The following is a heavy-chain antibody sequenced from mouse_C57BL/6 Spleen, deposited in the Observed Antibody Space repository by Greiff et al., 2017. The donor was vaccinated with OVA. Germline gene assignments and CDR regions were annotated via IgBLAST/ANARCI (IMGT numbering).Heavy chain of an antibody. J-gene: IGHJ2*01. D-gene: IGHD1-1*01. V-gene: IGHV1-4*01. CDR3: ARGGNYYGSSYDYFDY. CDR1: GYTFTSYT. Sequence: VQLQQSGAELARPGASVKMSCKASGYTFTSYTMHWVKQRPGQGLEWIGYINPSSGYTKYNQKFKDKATLTADKSSSTAYMQLSSLTSEDSAVYHCARGGNYYGSSYDYFDYWGQGTTLTVSS. CDR2: INPSSGYT.